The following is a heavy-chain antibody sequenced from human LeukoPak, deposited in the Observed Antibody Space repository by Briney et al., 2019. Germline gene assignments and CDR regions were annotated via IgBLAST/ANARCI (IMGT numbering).Heavy chain of an antibody. CDR1: GFTISSNY. CDR2: IYSGGST. CDR3: ARDQGGYYDSSGSYGMDV. D-gene: IGHD3-22*01. V-gene: IGHV3-53*01. Sequence: PGGSLRLSCAASGFTISSNYMSWVRQAPGKGLEWVSVIYSGGSTYYADSVKGRFTISRDNSKNTLYLQMNSLRAEDTAVYYCARDQGGYYDSSGSYGMDVWGQGTTVTVS. J-gene: IGHJ6*02.